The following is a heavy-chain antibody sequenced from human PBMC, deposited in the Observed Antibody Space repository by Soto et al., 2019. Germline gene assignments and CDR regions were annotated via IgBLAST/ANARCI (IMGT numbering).Heavy chain of an antibody. J-gene: IGHJ3*02. CDR3: ARGGSSDWQVALDI. V-gene: IGHV4-34*01. CDR2: IKHSGSS. Sequence: SETLSLTCAVYAGSFSHYYWNWIRQSPGKGLEWIGKIKHSGSSNYNPSLRSRVSISVDMSKNQFSLRLTSATAADTAVYYCARGGSSDWQVALDIWGQGTMVTVSS. D-gene: IGHD6-19*01. CDR1: AGSFSHYY.